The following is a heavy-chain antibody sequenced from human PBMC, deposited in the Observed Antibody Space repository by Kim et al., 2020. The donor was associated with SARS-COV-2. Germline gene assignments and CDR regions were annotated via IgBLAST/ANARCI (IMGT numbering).Heavy chain of an antibody. CDR3: TVLIDAFDI. Sequence: GETTDYAAPVEGRFAISRDDSKATLYLQMRSLKTEDSAVYYCTVLIDAFDIWGQGTMVTVSS. CDR2: GETT. J-gene: IGHJ3*02. V-gene: IGHV3-15*01.